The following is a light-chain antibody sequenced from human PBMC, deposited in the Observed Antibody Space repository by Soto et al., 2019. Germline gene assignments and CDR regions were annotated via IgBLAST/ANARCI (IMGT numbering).Light chain of an antibody. CDR1: SSDIGGYNC. V-gene: IGLV2-8*01. CDR3: SSYAGSNNFVV. Sequence: QSALTQPPSASGSLGQSVSISCTGTSSDIGGYNCVSWYQQHPGKAPKLMIYEVSKRPSGVPDRFSGSKSGNTASLTVSGLQAEDEADYYCSSYAGSNNFVVFGGGTKLIVL. CDR2: EVS. J-gene: IGLJ2*01.